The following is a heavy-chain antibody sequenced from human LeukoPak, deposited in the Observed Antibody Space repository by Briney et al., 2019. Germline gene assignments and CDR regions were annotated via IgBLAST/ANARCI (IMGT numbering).Heavy chain of an antibody. CDR3: AKDIRESGSSSWQFDY. D-gene: IGHD6-13*01. CDR1: GFTFSSYG. CDR2: IRYDGSNK. Sequence: GGSLRLSCAASGFTFSSYGMHWVRQAPGKGLEWVAFIRYDGSNKYYADSVKGRFTISRDNSKNTLYLQMNSLRAEDTALYYCAKDIRESGSSSWQFDYWGQGTLVTVSS. J-gene: IGHJ4*02. V-gene: IGHV3-30*02.